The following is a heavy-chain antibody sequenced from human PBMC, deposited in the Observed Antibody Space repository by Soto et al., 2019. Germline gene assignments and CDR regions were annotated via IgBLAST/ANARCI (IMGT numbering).Heavy chain of an antibody. CDR3: AHRGPNCRSNTCYPY. Sequence: QITLKESGPTLVKPTQTLTLTCTFSGFSLSTSGVGVGWIRQPPGKALEWLALIYWDDDKRYSPSLKSRLTITKETSKNQVVLTMTNMDPVDTATYYCAHRGPNCRSNTCYPYWGQGTLVTVSS. V-gene: IGHV2-5*02. D-gene: IGHD2-2*01. CDR2: IYWDDDK. J-gene: IGHJ4*02. CDR1: GFSLSTSGVG.